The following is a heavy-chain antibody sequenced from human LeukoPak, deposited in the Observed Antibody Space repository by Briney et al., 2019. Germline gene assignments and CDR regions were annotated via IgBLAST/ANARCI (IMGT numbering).Heavy chain of an antibody. CDR3: TRKQQLVPFDY. D-gene: IGHD6-13*01. J-gene: IGHJ4*02. CDR2: IRSKAYGGTT. CDR1: GFTFGDYA. Sequence: GGSLRLSCTASGFTFGDYAMSWFRQAPGKGLEWVGFIRSKAYGGTTEYAASVKGRFTISRDDSKSIAYLQMNSLKTEDTAVYYCTRKQQLVPFDYWGQGTLVTVSS. V-gene: IGHV3-49*03.